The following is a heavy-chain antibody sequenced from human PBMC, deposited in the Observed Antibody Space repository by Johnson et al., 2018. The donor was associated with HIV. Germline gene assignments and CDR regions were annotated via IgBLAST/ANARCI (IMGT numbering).Heavy chain of an antibody. CDR3: AKALLMGWEQTYAFDI. J-gene: IGHJ3*02. D-gene: IGHD1-26*01. CDR2: IKQDGSEK. V-gene: IGHV3-7*03. CDR1: GFTFITYW. Sequence: VQLVESGGGLVQPGGSLRLSCAASGFTFITYWMSWVRQAPGKGLEWVANIKQDGSEKYYVGSVKGRFTISRDNAKNSLYLQMNSLRAEDTALYYCAKALLMGWEQTYAFDIWGQGTMVTVSS.